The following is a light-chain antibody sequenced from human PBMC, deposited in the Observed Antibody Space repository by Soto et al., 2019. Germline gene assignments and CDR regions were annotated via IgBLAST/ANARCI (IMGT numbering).Light chain of an antibody. CDR1: RSDIGGYNY. CDR2: DVY. Sequence: QSALTQPPSASGSLGQSVTISCTGTRSDIGGYNYVSWYLQYPGKAPKLMIYDVYKRPSGVPDRFSGSKSGNTASLTVSGLQAEDEADYYCMCYAGGNNWVFGGGTKLTVL. V-gene: IGLV2-8*01. J-gene: IGLJ3*02. CDR3: MCYAGGNNWV.